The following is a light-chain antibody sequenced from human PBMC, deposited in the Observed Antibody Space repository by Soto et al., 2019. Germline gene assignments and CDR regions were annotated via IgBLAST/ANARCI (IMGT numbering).Light chain of an antibody. CDR2: SNN. V-gene: IGLV1-44*01. CDR3: AAWDDSRNGWV. CDR1: SSNIGSNT. J-gene: IGLJ3*02. Sequence: QSVLTQPPSASGTPGQRVTISCSGSSSNIGSNTVNWYQQLPGTAPKLLIYSNNQRPSGVPDRFSGSKSGTSASLAISGRQSEDEADDYCAAWDDSRNGWVVGGGTKLTVL.